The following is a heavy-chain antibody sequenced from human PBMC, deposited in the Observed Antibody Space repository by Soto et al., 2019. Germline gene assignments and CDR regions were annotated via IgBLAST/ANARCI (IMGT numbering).Heavy chain of an antibody. J-gene: IGHJ6*02. CDR1: GGTFSSYA. Sequence: GASVKVSCKASGGTFSSYAISWLRQAPGQGLEWMGGIIPIFGTANYAQKFQGRVTITADESTSTAYMELSSLRSEDTAVYYCARDQDCSGGSCYSGDYYYYGMDVWGQGTTVTVSS. CDR2: IIPIFGTA. CDR3: ARDQDCSGGSCYSGDYYYYGMDV. D-gene: IGHD2-15*01. V-gene: IGHV1-69*13.